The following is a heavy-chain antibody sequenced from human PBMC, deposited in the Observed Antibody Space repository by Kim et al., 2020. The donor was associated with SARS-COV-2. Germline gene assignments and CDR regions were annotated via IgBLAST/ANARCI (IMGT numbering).Heavy chain of an antibody. V-gene: IGHV4-31*03. CDR3: ARGQLLDY. CDR1: GGSIRSGGKF. Sequence: SETLSLTCSVSGGSIRSGGKFWTWIRQHPAKGLEWIGYISYSGNPHYSPSLRSRISISLQTSENQFSLELTSVTAADTAVYYCARGQLLDYWGQGILVTVSS. CDR2: ISYSGNP. J-gene: IGHJ4*02. D-gene: IGHD2-2*01.